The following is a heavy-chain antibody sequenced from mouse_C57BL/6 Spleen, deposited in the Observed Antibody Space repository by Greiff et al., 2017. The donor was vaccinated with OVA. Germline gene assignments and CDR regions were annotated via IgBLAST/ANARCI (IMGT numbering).Heavy chain of an antibody. J-gene: IGHJ2*01. D-gene: IGHD2-4*01. V-gene: IGHV1-26*01. Sequence: VQLQQSGPELVKPGASVKISCKASGYTFTDYYMNWVKQSHGKSLEWIGDINPNNGGTSYNQKFKGKATLTVDKSSSTAYMELRSLTSEDSAVYCCAKREDYHFDYWGQGTTLTVSS. CDR1: GYTFTDYY. CDR2: INPNNGGT. CDR3: AKREDYHFDY.